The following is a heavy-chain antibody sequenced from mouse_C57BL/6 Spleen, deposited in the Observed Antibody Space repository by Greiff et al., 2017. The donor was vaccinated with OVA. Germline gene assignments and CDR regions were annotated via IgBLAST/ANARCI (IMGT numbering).Heavy chain of an antibody. CDR3: ARGRWYFDV. CDR1: GYSITSGYY. J-gene: IGHJ1*03. Sequence: EVKLVESGPGLVKPSQSLSLTCSVTGYSITSGYYWNWIRQFPGNKLEWMGYISYDGSNNYNPSLKNRISITRDTSKNQFFLKLNSVTTEDTATYYCARGRWYFDVWGTGTTVTVSS. CDR2: ISYDGSN. V-gene: IGHV3-6*01.